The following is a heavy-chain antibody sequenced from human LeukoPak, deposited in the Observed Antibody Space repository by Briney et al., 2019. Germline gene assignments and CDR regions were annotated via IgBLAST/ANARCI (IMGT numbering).Heavy chain of an antibody. Sequence: SVKVSCKASAYTFAAYYLHWVRQAPGQGFQWMGWLDPTNGDTEYAQKFQGRVTMTRDRSISTAYMDLGRLTSDDTAVYYCARRSRNGLDAFDIWGQGTMVTVSP. V-gene: IGHV1-2*02. CDR2: LDPTNGDT. J-gene: IGHJ3*02. CDR1: AYTFAAYY. CDR3: ARRSRNGLDAFDI. D-gene: IGHD1-14*01.